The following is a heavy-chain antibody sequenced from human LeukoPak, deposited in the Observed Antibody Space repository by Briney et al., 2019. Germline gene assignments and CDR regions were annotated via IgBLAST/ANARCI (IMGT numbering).Heavy chain of an antibody. Sequence: SGGSLRLSCAASGFTFSSYAMSWVRQAPGKGLEWVSAISGSGGSTYYADSVKGRFTISRDNSKNTLYLQMNSLRAEDTAVYYCAKAPYSSSWWENDYWGQGTLVTVSS. V-gene: IGHV3-23*01. J-gene: IGHJ4*02. CDR3: AKAPYSSSWWENDY. D-gene: IGHD6-13*01. CDR1: GFTFSSYA. CDR2: ISGSGGST.